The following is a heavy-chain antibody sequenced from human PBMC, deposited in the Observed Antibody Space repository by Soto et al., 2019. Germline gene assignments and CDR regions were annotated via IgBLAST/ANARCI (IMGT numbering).Heavy chain of an antibody. CDR2: ISAYNGNT. D-gene: IGHD3-22*01. V-gene: IGHV1-18*01. Sequence: ASVKVSCKASGYTFTSYGISWVRQAPGQGLEWMGWISAYNGNTNYAQKLQGRVTMTTDTSTSTAYMELRSLRSGDTAVYYCARAWEYYYDSSGPRGDGWFDPWGQGTLVTVSS. J-gene: IGHJ5*02. CDR3: ARAWEYYYDSSGPRGDGWFDP. CDR1: GYTFTSYG.